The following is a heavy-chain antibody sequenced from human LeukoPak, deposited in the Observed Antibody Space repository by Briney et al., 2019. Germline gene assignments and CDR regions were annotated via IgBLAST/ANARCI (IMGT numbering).Heavy chain of an antibody. CDR1: GGSISSYY. V-gene: IGHV4-59*01. CDR3: ARLRGDYDFWSGYFYYFDY. Sequence: SETLSLTCTVSGGSISSYYWSWIRQPPGKGLEWIGYIYYSGSTYYNPSLKSRVTISEDTSKNQFSLKLSSVTAADTAVYYCARLRGDYDFWSGYFYYFDYWGQGTLVTVSS. CDR2: IYYSGST. J-gene: IGHJ4*02. D-gene: IGHD3-3*01.